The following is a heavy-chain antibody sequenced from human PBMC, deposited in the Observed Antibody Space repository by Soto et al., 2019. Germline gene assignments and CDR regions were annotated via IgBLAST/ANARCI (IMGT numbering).Heavy chain of an antibody. CDR3: ARVDNY. J-gene: IGHJ4*02. CDR2: INHSGST. V-gene: IGHV4-34*01. Sequence: QVQLQQWGAGLLEPSETLSLTCAVYGGSFIGYSWAWIRQPPGKGLEWIGEINHSGSTNYNPSLKSRVTISVDTSKNQSSLRLSSVTAADTAVYYCARVDNYWGQGTLVTVSS. D-gene: IGHD3-9*01. CDR1: GGSFIGYS.